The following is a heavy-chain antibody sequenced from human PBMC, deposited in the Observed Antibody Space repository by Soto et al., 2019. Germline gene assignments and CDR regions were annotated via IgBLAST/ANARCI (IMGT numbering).Heavy chain of an antibody. CDR3: AHRPGSSRWPYFGY. D-gene: IGHD6-13*01. J-gene: IGHJ4*02. CDR2: IYWDDDK. CDR1: GFSLTTSGVG. Sequence: QITLKESGPTLVKPTQTLTLTCTFSGFSLTTSGVGVGWIRQPPGKALEWLALIYWDDDKRYSSSLKSRLTITKDTSTDQVVLTTTSMDPVDTATYFCAHRPGSSRWPYFGYWGQGTLVTVSS. V-gene: IGHV2-5*02.